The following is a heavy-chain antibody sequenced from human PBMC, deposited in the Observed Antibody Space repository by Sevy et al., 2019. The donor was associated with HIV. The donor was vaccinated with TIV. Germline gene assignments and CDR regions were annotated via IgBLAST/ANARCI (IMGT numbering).Heavy chain of an antibody. CDR3: AGDGDTIPVPGPIGYFDI. CDR1: GFTFSRYD. Sequence: GGSLRLSCAASGFTFSRYDMHWVRQVAGKGLEWISAIDTTEGKYYTGSVKGRFTISREDAENSLYLQMNSLRVGDTAVYYCAGDGDTIPVPGPIGYFDIWGRGTLVTVSS. D-gene: IGHD6-19*01. CDR2: IDTTEGK. J-gene: IGHJ2*01. V-gene: IGHV3-13*01.